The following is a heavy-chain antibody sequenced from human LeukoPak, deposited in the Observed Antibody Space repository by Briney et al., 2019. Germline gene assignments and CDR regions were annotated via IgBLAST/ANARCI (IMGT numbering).Heavy chain of an antibody. CDR3: ARGYCSGGSCYLIDF. V-gene: IGHV1-46*01. CDR1: GYTFTSYY. D-gene: IGHD2-15*01. CDR2: INPSGGST. Sequence: ASVKVSCKASGYTFTSYYMHWVRQAPGQGPEWMGIINPSGGSTSYAQNFQGRVTMTRDTSTRTVYMELSSLISEDTAVYYCARGYCSGGSCYLIDFWGQGTLVTVSS. J-gene: IGHJ4*02.